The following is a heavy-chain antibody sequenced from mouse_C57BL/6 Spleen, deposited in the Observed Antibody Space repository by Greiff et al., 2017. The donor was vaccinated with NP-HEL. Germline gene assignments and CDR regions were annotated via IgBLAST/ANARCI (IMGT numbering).Heavy chain of an antibody. CDR3: ARWGSYYVDY. CDR1: GYTFTDYY. J-gene: IGHJ2*01. CDR2: INPNNGGT. V-gene: IGHV1-26*01. Sequence: EVQLQQSGPELVKPGASVKISCKASGYTFTDYYMNWVKQSHGKSLEWIGDINPNNGGTSYNQKFKGKATLTVDKSSSTAYMELRSLTSEDSAVYYCARWGSYYVDYWGQGTTLTVSS.